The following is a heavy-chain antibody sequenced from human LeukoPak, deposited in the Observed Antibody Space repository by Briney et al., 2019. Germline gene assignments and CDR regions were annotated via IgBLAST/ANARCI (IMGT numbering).Heavy chain of an antibody. D-gene: IGHD3-22*01. CDR3: ARELADYYHNYYYYYYMDV. CDR2: INWNGGST. J-gene: IGHJ6*03. V-gene: IGHV3-20*04. CDR1: GFTFDDYG. Sequence: GGSLRLSCAASGFTFDDYGMSWVRQAPGKGLEWVSGINWNGGSTGYADSVKGRFTISRDNAKNSLYLQMNSLRAEDTALYYCARELADYYHNYYYYYYMDVWGKGTTVTVSS.